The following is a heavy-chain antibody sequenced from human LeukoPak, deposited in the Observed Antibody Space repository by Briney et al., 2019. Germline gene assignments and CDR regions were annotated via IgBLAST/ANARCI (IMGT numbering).Heavy chain of an antibody. CDR2: IYYSGST. CDR1: GGSISSYY. CDR3: ARTYYDFWSGHRYYFDY. V-gene: IGHV4-59*01. Sequence: SETLSLTCTVSGGSISSYYWSWIRQPPGKGLEWIGYIYYSGSTNYNPSLKSRVTISVDTSKNQFSLKLSSLTAADTAVYYWARTYYDFWSGHRYYFDYWGQGTLVTVSS. D-gene: IGHD3-3*01. J-gene: IGHJ4*02.